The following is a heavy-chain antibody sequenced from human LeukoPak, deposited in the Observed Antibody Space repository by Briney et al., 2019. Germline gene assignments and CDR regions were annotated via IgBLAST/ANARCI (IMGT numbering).Heavy chain of an antibody. CDR1: GGSITNYY. D-gene: IGHD3-10*01. Sequence: SETLSLTCTVSGGSITNYYWSWIRQPPGKGLEWIGYIYYSGSTKYKSSLKSRVAISVDTSKNQFSLKLSSVTAADTAVYYCARGKEVITMLRGLKPGYYFDYWGQGTLVTVSS. V-gene: IGHV4-59*01. CDR3: ARGKEVITMLRGLKPGYYFDY. CDR2: IYYSGST. J-gene: IGHJ4*02.